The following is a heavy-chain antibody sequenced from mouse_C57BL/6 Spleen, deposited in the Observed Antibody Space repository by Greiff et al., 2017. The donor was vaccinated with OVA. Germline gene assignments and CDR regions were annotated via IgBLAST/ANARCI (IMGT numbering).Heavy chain of an antibody. V-gene: IGHV1-81*01. Sequence: QVQLQQSGAELARPGASVKLSCKASGYTFTSYGISWVKQRTGQGLEWIGEIYPRSGNTYYNEKFKGKATLTADKSSSTAYMELRSLASEDSAVYFCAPGGDSSGYGYWGQGTTLTVSS. J-gene: IGHJ2*01. CDR2: IYPRSGNT. CDR1: GYTFTSYG. CDR3: APGGDSSGYGY. D-gene: IGHD3-2*02.